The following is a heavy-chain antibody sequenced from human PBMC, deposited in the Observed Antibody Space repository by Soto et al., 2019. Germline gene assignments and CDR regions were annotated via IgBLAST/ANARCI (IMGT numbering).Heavy chain of an antibody. CDR3: AKDPGITGTTYYFVY. CDR1: GFTFDDYA. D-gene: IGHD1-20*01. Sequence: EVQLVESGGGLVQPGRSLRLSCAASGFTFDDYAMHWVRQAPGKGLEWVSGISWNSGSIGYADSVKGRFTISRDNAKNSLYLQMNSLRAEDTALYYCAKDPGITGTTYYFVYWGQGTLVTVSS. CDR2: ISWNSGSI. V-gene: IGHV3-9*01. J-gene: IGHJ4*02.